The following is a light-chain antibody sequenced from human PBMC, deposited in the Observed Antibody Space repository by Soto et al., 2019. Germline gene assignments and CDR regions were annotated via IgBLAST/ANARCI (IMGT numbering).Light chain of an antibody. Sequence: PGDRATLSCRASQTVYSYLAWYQQRPGQAPRLLIFDASNRATGVPARFRGSGSGTDFTLTINSLEPEDFAVYYCQQRYSWPPLTFGGGTRVELK. V-gene: IGKV3-11*01. CDR3: QQRYSWPPLT. CDR1: QTVYSY. J-gene: IGKJ4*01. CDR2: DAS.